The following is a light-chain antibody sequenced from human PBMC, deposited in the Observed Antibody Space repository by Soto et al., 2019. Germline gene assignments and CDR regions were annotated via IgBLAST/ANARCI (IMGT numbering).Light chain of an antibody. J-gene: IGLJ1*01. Sequence: QSVLTQPPSTSGTPGQRVTISCSGSSSNIGRNTVTWYQQFPGTAPKVHIYTNNQRPSGVPDRFSGSKSGTSASLDISGLQSEDEADYYCAAWDDSLNGYVFGTGTKLTVL. CDR3: AAWDDSLNGYV. CDR2: TNN. CDR1: SSNIGRNT. V-gene: IGLV1-44*01.